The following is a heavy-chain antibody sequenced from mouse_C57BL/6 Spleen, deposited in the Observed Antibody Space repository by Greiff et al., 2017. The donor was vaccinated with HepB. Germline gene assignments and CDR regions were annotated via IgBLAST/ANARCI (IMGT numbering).Heavy chain of an antibody. CDR3: TGEGYYYAMDY. V-gene: IGHV6-3*01. J-gene: IGHJ4*01. CDR1: GFTFSNYW. Sequence: EVQLQESGGGLVQPGGSMKLSCVASGFTFSNYWMNWVRQSPEKGLEWVAQIRLKSDNYATHYAESVKGRFTISRDDSKSSVYLQMNNLRAEDTGIYYCTGEGYYYAMDYWGQGTSVTVSS. CDR2: IRLKSDNYAT. D-gene: IGHD2-2*01.